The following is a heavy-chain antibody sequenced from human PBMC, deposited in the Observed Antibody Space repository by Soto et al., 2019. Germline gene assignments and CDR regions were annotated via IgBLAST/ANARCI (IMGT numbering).Heavy chain of an antibody. J-gene: IGHJ5*02. CDR3: AREGGFDWFYP. Sequence: EVQLVESGGGLIKPGGSRGLSWEGSGFIFSDIEMNWVRQVPGKGREWISYISISGTIIHYADSVKGRFTISRDNAKNSVYLQMNSLRVEDTAIYYCAREGGFDWFYPWGQGTLVTVAS. CDR2: ISISGTII. V-gene: IGHV3-48*03. CDR1: GFIFSDIE.